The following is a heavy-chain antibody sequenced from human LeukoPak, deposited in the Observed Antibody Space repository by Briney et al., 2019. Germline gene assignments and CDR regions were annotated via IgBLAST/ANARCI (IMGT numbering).Heavy chain of an antibody. CDR2: IKQDGSEK. D-gene: IGHD2-8*01. Sequence: GGSFRLSCAASGFSFSSYWMSWVRQAPGKGLEWVANIKQDGSEKYYVDSVKGRFTISRDNAKNSLYLQMNSLRAEDTAVYYCARGYCTNGVCYIFEYYFDYWGQGTLVSVSS. J-gene: IGHJ4*02. CDR3: ARGYCTNGVCYIFEYYFDY. V-gene: IGHV3-7*04. CDR1: GFSFSSYW.